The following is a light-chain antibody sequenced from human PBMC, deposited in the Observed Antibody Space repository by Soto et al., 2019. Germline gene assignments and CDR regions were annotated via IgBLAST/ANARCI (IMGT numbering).Light chain of an antibody. J-gene: IGKJ1*01. CDR2: GAS. V-gene: IGKV3-20*01. Sequence: EIVLTQSRGTVSLSPGDRATLSCRASQSVTRNQLAWYQHKPGQAARVLIYGASNRATGAPDRFSGGGSGTEFTLTISSLQSEDFAVYYCQQSSNWPRTFGQGTKVDI. CDR1: QSVTRNQ. CDR3: QQSSNWPRT.